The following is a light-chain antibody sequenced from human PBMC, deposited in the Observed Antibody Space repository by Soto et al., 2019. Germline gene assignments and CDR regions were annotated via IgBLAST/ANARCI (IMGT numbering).Light chain of an antibody. CDR2: DVS. CDR1: SSDVGGYNY. CDR3: SSYTSSSTQV. J-gene: IGLJ1*01. Sequence: QSALTQPASVSGSPGQSITISCTGTSSDVGGYNYVSWYQQHPGKAPKLMIYDVSNRPSGVSNRFSGSKSGNTASLTISGLLAEDEADYYCSSYTSSSTQVFGTGTKVTVL. V-gene: IGLV2-14*01.